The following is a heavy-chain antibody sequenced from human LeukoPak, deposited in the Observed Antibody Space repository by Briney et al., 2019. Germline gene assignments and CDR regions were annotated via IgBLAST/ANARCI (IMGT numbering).Heavy chain of an antibody. CDR1: GFIFSDYN. D-gene: IGHD2-15*01. CDR2: ISSGSSTI. Sequence: GGSLRLSCAGSGFIFSDYNMNWVRQAPGKGLEWVSYISSGSSTIYYADSVKGRFTISRDSSKNTLYLQMNSLRAEDTAVYYCAKRVVVAATTYHFDYWGQGTLVTVSS. J-gene: IGHJ4*02. CDR3: AKRVVVAATTYHFDY. V-gene: IGHV3-48*01.